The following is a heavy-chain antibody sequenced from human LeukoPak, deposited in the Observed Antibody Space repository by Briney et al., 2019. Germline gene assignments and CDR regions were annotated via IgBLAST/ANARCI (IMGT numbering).Heavy chain of an antibody. D-gene: IGHD6-13*01. CDR2: IYYSGST. CDR3: VRHGEATAGRYFDS. Sequence: SETLSLTCSVSGGSLSSYYWSWIRQPPGKGLEWIGYIYYSGSTNYNPSLKSRVTISVDTSKNQFPLKLSSVTAADTAVYYCVRHGEATAGRYFDSWGQGTLVTVSS. V-gene: IGHV4-59*08. CDR1: GGSLSSYY. J-gene: IGHJ4*02.